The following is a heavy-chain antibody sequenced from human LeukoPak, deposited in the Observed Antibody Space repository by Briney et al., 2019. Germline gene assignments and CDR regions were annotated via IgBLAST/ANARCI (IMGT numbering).Heavy chain of an antibody. CDR3: AKSDFDWLLKSPFGY. J-gene: IGHJ4*02. CDR2: ISGRGGST. D-gene: IGHD3-9*01. Sequence: GGSLRLFCAASGFTFSSYAMSWVRQAPGKGLXXXSAISGRGGSTYYADSVKGRFTISRENYKNTLYLQMNSLRAEDTAVYYCAKSDFDWLLKSPFGYWGQGTLVTVSS. V-gene: IGHV3-23*01. CDR1: GFTFSSYA.